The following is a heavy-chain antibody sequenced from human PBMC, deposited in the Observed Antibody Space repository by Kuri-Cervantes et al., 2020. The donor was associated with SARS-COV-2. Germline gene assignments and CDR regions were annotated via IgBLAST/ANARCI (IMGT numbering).Heavy chain of an antibody. V-gene: IGHV3-33*08. CDR3: ATGAANSYMDV. CDR2: IWYDGKNE. J-gene: IGHJ6*03. D-gene: IGHD3-10*01. Sequence: GGSLRLSCGASGFSLTNYAIHWVRQAPGKGLEWVSVIWYDGKNEYYAGSVKGRFNISRDTLKNTVSLHMNSLRAEETAMYYCATGAANSYMDVWGRGTTVTVSS. CDR1: GFSLTNYA.